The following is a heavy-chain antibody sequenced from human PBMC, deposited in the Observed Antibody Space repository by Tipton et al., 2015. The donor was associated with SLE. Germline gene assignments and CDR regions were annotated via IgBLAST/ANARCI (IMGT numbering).Heavy chain of an antibody. J-gene: IGHJ3*02. D-gene: IGHD3-10*01. Sequence: QLVQSGAEVKKPGASVKVSCKASGYTFTSYYMHWVRQAPGQGLEWMGIINPSGGSASYAQKFQGRVTMTRDTSTSTVYMELSSLRSEDTAVYYCAMGVRAPHGAFDIWGQVPTATVSS. V-gene: IGHV1-46*03. CDR3: AMGVRAPHGAFDI. CDR2: INPSGGSA. CDR1: GYTFTSYY.